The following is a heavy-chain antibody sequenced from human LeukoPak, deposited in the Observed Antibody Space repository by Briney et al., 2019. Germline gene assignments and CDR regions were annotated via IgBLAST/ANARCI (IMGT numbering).Heavy chain of an antibody. D-gene: IGHD2-2*02. Sequence: PSETLSLTCTVSGGSISSYYWSWIRQPPGKGLEWIGYIYYSGSTNYNPSLKSRVTISVDTSKNQFSLKLSSVTAADTAVYYCARGECSSTSCYRVFDYWGQGTLVTVSS. V-gene: IGHV4-59*12. CDR3: ARGECSSTSCYRVFDY. CDR1: GGSISSYY. J-gene: IGHJ4*02. CDR2: IYYSGST.